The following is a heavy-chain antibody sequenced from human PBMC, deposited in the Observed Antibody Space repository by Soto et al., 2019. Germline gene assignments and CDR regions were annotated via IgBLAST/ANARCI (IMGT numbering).Heavy chain of an antibody. Sequence: PGGSLRLSCAASGFTFSSYAMSWVRQAPGKGLEWVSAISGSGGSTYYADSVKGRFTISRDNSKNTLYLQMNSLRAEDTAVYYCAKGSGVYDSSGYDYFDYWGQGTLVTVSS. D-gene: IGHD3-22*01. J-gene: IGHJ4*02. CDR3: AKGSGVYDSSGYDYFDY. CDR2: ISGSGGST. CDR1: GFTFSSYA. V-gene: IGHV3-23*01.